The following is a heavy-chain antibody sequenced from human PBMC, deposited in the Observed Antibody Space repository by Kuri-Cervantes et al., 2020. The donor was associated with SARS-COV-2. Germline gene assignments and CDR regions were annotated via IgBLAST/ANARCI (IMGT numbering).Heavy chain of an antibody. J-gene: IGHJ4*02. Sequence: SETLSLTCTVSGGSISSYYWSWIRQPAGKGLEWIGRIYTSGSTNYNPSLKSRVTMSVDTSKNQFSLKLSSVTAADTAVYYCARETGDNTMYYFDYRGQGTLVTVSS. D-gene: IGHD7-27*01. V-gene: IGHV4-4*07. CDR2: IYTSGST. CDR3: ARETGDNTMYYFDY. CDR1: GGSISSYY.